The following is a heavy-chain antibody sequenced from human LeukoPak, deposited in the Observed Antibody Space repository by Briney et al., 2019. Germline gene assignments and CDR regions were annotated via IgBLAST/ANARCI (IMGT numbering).Heavy chain of an antibody. CDR1: GGSFSGYY. CDR3: ARIVGKDV. D-gene: IGHD2-15*01. CDR2: INHSGST. Sequence: SETLSLTCAVYGGSFSGYYWSWIRQPPGKGLEWIGEINHSGSTNHNPSLKSRVTTSVDTSKNQFSLKLSSVTAADTAVYYCARIVGKDVWGKGTTVTVSS. J-gene: IGHJ6*04. V-gene: IGHV4-34*01.